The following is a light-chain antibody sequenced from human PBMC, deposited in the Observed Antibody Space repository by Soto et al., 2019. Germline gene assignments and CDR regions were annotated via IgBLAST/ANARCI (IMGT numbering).Light chain of an antibody. Sequence: QSVLTQPPSASGTPGQRVTISCSGSSSNIGSNTVNWYQQLPGTAPKLLIYSNNQRPSGVPDRFSGSKSGTSASLAISGLQSEDEADYSCAAWDDSLNVYVFGTGTQLTVL. CDR3: AAWDDSLNVYV. CDR1: SSNIGSNT. V-gene: IGLV1-44*01. J-gene: IGLJ1*01. CDR2: SNN.